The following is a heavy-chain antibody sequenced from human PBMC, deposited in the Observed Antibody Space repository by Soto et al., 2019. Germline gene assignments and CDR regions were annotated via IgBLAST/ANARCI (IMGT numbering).Heavy chain of an antibody. V-gene: IGHV3-21*05. CDR1: GFTFSSYA. CDR2: ISRSGSDI. D-gene: IGHD2-2*03. J-gene: IGHJ6*02. Sequence: GGSLRLSCAASGFTFSSYAMSWVRQAPGKGLEWVSYISRSGSDIYYADSVKGRFTISRDNAKNSLFLQMNSLRAEDTAVYYCATVGYCSSTSCQTRYYYYGMDVWGQGTTVTVS. CDR3: ATVGYCSSTSCQTRYYYYGMDV.